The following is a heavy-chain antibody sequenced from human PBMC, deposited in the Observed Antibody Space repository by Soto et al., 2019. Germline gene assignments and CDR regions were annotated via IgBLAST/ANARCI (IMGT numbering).Heavy chain of an antibody. D-gene: IGHD6-13*01. CDR3: ARGDSNSWSDH. CDR2: ISYDGTNK. J-gene: IGHJ5*02. V-gene: IGHV3-30*01. Sequence: GSLRISCAASGFTFRSYAMDWVRQAPGKGLEWVAVISYDGTNKYYADSVKGRFTISRDNSKNTLSLQMNSLRPEDTAVYYCARGDSNSWSDHCGQGT. CDR1: GFTFRSYA.